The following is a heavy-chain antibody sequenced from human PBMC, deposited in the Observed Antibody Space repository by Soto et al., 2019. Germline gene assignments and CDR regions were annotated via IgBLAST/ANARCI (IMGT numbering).Heavy chain of an antibody. CDR2: IYNSGST. Sequence: ETLSLTCTVSGGSISSYYWSWIRRPPGKGLEWIGYIYNSGSTHSNPSLQSRVTISVDTSKNQFSLKLSSVTAADTGIYYCARARITMVREVIKYNMDVWGQGTTVTVSS. D-gene: IGHD3-10*01. CDR3: ARARITMVREVIKYNMDV. J-gene: IGHJ6*02. V-gene: IGHV4-59*01. CDR1: GGSISSYY.